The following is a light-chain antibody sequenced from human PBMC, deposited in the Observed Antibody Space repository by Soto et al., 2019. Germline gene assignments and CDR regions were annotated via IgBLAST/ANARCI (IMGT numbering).Light chain of an antibody. CDR3: SSYASSSTPLYV. V-gene: IGLV2-14*01. Sequence: QSVLTQPASVSGSPGQSITISCTGTSSDVGVYNYVSWYQHHPGKAPKLMIYEVSNRPSGVSNRFSGSKSGNTASLTISGLQAEDEADYYCSSYASSSTPLYVFGTGTKVTVL. CDR1: SSDVGVYNY. J-gene: IGLJ1*01. CDR2: EVS.